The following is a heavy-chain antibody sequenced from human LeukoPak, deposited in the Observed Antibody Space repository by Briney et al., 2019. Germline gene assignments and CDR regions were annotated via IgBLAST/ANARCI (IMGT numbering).Heavy chain of an antibody. V-gene: IGHV4-39*01. J-gene: IGHJ4*02. D-gene: IGHD2/OR15-2a*01. Sequence: SETLSLTCTVSGGSITRDNYYWGWIRQSPGKGLEWIGSIYYTGSTYSEPSLKSRVTISLDTSKNQFSLKLSSVTAADTAVYYCAGHHPRNTVDFWGQGTLVTVSS. CDR3: AGHHPRNTVDF. CDR2: IYYTGST. CDR1: GGSITRDNYY.